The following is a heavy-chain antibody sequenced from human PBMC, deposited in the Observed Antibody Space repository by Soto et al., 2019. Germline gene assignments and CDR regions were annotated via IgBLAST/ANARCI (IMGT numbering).Heavy chain of an antibody. Sequence: ASVKVSCKASGYTFTGYYMHWVRQAPGQGLEWMGWINPNSGGTNYAQKLQGWVTMTRDTSISTAYMELSRLRSDDTAVYYCARERVGATTLRYYYYYMDVWGKGTTVTVSS. J-gene: IGHJ6*03. CDR3: ARERVGATTLRYYYYYMDV. CDR1: GYTFTGYY. CDR2: INPNSGGT. V-gene: IGHV1-2*04. D-gene: IGHD1-26*01.